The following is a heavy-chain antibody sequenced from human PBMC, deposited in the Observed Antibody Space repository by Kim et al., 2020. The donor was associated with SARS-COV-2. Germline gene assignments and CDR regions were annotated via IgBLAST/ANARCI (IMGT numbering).Heavy chain of an antibody. D-gene: IGHD6-13*01. CDR3: AKSFGHSSSWSPDY. V-gene: IGHV3-23*05. Sequence: ASSGRGRFTISRDNAKNMFYLRMNSLRVEDTAIYFCAKSFGHSSSWSPDYWGPGTLVTVSS. J-gene: IGHJ4*02.